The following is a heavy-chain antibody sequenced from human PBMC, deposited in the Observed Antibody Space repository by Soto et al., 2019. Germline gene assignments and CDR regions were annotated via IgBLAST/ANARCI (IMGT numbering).Heavy chain of an antibody. D-gene: IGHD3-3*01. CDR2: IYPGDSDT. CDR1: GYSFTSYW. Sequence: XESLKISFKGSGYSFTSYWIGWVRQIPGKGLEWMGIIYPGDSDTRYSPSFQGQVTISADKSISTAYLQWSSLKASDTAMYYCARGYYDFWSGYQNEDYYYGMDVWGQGTTVTVSS. J-gene: IGHJ6*02. CDR3: ARGYYDFWSGYQNEDYYYGMDV. V-gene: IGHV5-51*01.